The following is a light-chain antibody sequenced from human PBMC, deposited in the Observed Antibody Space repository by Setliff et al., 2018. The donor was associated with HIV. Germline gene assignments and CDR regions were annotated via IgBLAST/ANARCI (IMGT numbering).Light chain of an antibody. V-gene: IGLV2-11*01. J-gene: IGLJ1*01. CDR2: DVY. CDR1: SSDVGAYNF. Sequence: QSALTQPRSVSGSPGQSVTFSCTGSSSDVGAYNFVSWYQQHPGKAPKLIIYDVYKRPSGVPDRFSGSKSGDTASLTISGLQSEDEADYYCSSYAGKSSFDVFGTGTKV. CDR3: SSYAGKSSFDV.